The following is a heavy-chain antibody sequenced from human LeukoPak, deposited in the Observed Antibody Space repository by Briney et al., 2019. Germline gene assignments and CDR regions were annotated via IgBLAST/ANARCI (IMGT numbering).Heavy chain of an antibody. CDR2: INGDDGGV. V-gene: IGHV3-9*01. CDR3: ARDRGGKVDTGAVEY. Sequence: PGGSLRLSCVGSKFTFRYYAMHWVRQAPGRGLEWVAGINGDDGGVAYADSVVGRFTISRDYAETSLYLQMNSLRPEDTALYYCARDRGGKVDTGAVEYWGQGTQVAVSS. CDR1: KFTFRYYA. D-gene: IGHD5-18*01. J-gene: IGHJ4*02.